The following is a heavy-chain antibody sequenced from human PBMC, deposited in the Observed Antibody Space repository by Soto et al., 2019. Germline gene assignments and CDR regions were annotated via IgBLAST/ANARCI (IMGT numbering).Heavy chain of an antibody. CDR2: IYYSGST. CDR3: PIGSEGGMDV. V-gene: IGHV4-31*01. J-gene: IGHJ6*02. CDR1: GGSISSGGYY. Sequence: QVQLQESGPGLVKPSQTLSLTCTVSGGSISSGGYYWSWIRQHPGKGLEWIGYIYYSGSTYYNPSVKRHVTISIDTSKNQFALKLSSVTAADTALYYCPIGSEGGMDVWGQGTTVTVSS.